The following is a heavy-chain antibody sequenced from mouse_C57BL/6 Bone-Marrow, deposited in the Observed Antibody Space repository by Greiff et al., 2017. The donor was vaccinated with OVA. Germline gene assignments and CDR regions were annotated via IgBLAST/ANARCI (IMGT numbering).Heavy chain of an antibody. CDR2: IYPRSGNH. V-gene: IGHV1-81*01. D-gene: IGHD3-2*02. J-gene: IGHJ1*03. CDR1: GYTFTSYG. CDR3: ARRGGWYWYFDV. Sequence: VQLQQSGAELARPGASVKLSCKASGYTFTSYGISWVKQRTGQGLEWIGEIYPRSGNHYYNEKFKGKATLTADKSSSTADMELRSLTSEDSAVYFCARRGGWYWYFDVWGTGTTVTVSS.